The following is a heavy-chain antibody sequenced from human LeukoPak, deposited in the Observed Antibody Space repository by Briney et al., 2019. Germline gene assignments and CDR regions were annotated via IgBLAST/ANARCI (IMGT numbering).Heavy chain of an antibody. CDR2: ISGSGGST. J-gene: IGHJ4*02. CDR3: AKAPVTTCRGAFCYPFDY. V-gene: IGHV3-23*01. Sequence: GGSLRLSCAASGFTFSSYAMSWVRQAPGKGLEWVSAISGSGGSTYYADSVKGRFTISRDSSKNTLFLQMNRLRPEDAAVYYCAKAPVTTCRGAFCYPFDYWGLGTLVTVSS. CDR1: GFTFSSYA. D-gene: IGHD2-15*01.